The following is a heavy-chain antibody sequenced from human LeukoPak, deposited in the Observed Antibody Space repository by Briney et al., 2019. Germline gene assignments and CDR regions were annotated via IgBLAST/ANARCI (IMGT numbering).Heavy chain of an antibody. J-gene: IGHJ4*02. V-gene: IGHV4-61*08. CDR2: IYYSGST. D-gene: IGHD6-6*01. Sequence: SQTLSLTCTVSGGSISSGGYYWSWIRQPPGKGLEWIGYIYYSGSTNYNPSLKSRVTISVDTSKNQFSLKLSSVTAADTAVYYCARLLHSSSSPSFDYWGQGTLVTVSS. CDR3: ARLLHSSSSPSFDY. CDR1: GGSISSGGYY.